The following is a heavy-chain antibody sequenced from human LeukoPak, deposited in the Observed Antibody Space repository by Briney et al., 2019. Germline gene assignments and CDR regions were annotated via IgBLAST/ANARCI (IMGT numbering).Heavy chain of an antibody. CDR2: IYPGDSDT. CDR3: ARRDRSGHYYFDY. Sequence: GESLKISCKGSGYSFSTYWIGWVRQMPGKGLEWMGIIYPGDSDTRYSPPFQGQVTISADKSISTAYLQWSSLKASDTAMYYCARRDRSGHYYFDYWGQGTLVTVSS. V-gene: IGHV5-51*01. J-gene: IGHJ4*02. D-gene: IGHD3-22*01. CDR1: GYSFSTYW.